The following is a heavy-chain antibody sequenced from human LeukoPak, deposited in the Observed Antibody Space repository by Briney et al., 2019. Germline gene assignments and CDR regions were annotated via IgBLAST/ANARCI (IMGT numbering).Heavy chain of an antibody. J-gene: IGHJ4*02. V-gene: IGHV3-30*18. CDR2: ISYDGSNK. CDR1: GFTFSSYG. CDR3: AKARDFDY. Sequence: PGGSLRLSCAASGFTFSSYGMHWVRQAPGKGLEWVAVISYDGSNKYYADSVKGRFTIPRDNSKNTLYPQMNSLRAEDTAVYYCAKARDFDYWGQGTLVTVSS.